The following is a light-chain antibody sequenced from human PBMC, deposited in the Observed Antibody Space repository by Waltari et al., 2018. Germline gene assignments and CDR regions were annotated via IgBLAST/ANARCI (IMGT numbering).Light chain of an antibody. CDR3: QQYGSSSLT. CDR2: GAS. Sequence: EIVLTQSPGTLSLSPGDRATLSCRASQSVSSSYLAWYQQKPGQAPRLLSYGASSRATGIPDRFSGSGSGTDFTLTISRLEPEDFAVYYCQQYGSSSLTFGGGTKVEIK. V-gene: IGKV3-20*01. J-gene: IGKJ4*01. CDR1: QSVSSSY.